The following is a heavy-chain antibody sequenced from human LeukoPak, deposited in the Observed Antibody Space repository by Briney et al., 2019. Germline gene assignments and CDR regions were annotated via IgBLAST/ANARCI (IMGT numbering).Heavy chain of an antibody. CDR1: GFTFSTYS. Sequence: GGSLRLSCAASGFTFSTYSMNWVRQAPGKGLEWGSSISSGSSYIYYADSVKGRFTISRDNAKNTLFLQMNSLRAEDTAVYYCARDSTMVRDTESDYWGQGTLVTVSS. CDR3: ARDSTMVRDTESDY. J-gene: IGHJ4*02. CDR2: ISSGSSYI. D-gene: IGHD3-10*01. V-gene: IGHV3-21*06.